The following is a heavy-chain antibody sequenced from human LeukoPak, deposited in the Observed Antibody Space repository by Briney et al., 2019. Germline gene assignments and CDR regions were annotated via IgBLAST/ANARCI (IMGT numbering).Heavy chain of an antibody. CDR2: INHSGST. V-gene: IGHV4-4*02. J-gene: IGHJ4*02. D-gene: IGHD3-10*01. CDR3: ARESSGMVRDSDY. Sequence: GSLRLSCAASEFTFSNNAMSWIRQPPGKGLEWIGEINHSGSTNYNPSLKSRVTISVDKSKNQFSLKLSSVTAADTAVYYCARESSGMVRDSDYWGQGTLVTVSS. CDR1: EFTFSNNAM.